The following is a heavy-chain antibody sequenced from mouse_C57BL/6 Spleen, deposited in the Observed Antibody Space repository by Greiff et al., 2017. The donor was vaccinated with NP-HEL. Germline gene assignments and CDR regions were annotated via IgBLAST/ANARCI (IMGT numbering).Heavy chain of an antibody. CDR2: IYPRDGST. CDR1: GYTFTSYD. J-gene: IGHJ4*01. Sequence: VQLQQSGPELVKPGASVKLSCKASGYTFTSYDINWVKQRPGQGLEWIGWIYPRDGSTKYNEKFKGKATLTVDTSASTAYMELHSLTSGGSAVYFCARTSTVVAHYYAMDYWGQGTSVTVSS. D-gene: IGHD1-1*01. V-gene: IGHV1-85*01. CDR3: ARTSTVVAHYYAMDY.